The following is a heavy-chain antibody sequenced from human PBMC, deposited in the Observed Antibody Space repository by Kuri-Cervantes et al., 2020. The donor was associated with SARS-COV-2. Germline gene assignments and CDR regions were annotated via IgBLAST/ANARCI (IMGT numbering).Heavy chain of an antibody. CDR3: ARQPYQLLPQGGFYYFDY. Sequence: GSLRLSCAVSGDSISRGYYWGWIRQSPGKGLEWIGSIYHSGSTYYNPSLKSRVTISVDTSKNQFSLKLSSVTAADTAVYCCARQPYQLLPQGGFYYFDYWGQGTLVTVSS. D-gene: IGHD2-2*01. CDR2: IYHSGST. CDR1: GDSISRGYY. J-gene: IGHJ4*02. V-gene: IGHV4-38-2*01.